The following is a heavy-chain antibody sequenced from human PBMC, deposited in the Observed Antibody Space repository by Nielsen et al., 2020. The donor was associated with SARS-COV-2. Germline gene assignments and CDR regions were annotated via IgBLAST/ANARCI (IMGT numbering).Heavy chain of an antibody. Sequence: GESLKISCAASGFTFSSYAMSWVHQAPGKGLEWVSAISGSGGSTYYADSVKGRFTISRDNSKNTLYLQMNSLRAEDTAVYYCARDGGGYADYWGQGTLVTVSS. CDR2: ISGSGGST. CDR3: ARDGGGYADY. CDR1: GFTFSSYA. D-gene: IGHD5-12*01. J-gene: IGHJ4*02. V-gene: IGHV3-23*01.